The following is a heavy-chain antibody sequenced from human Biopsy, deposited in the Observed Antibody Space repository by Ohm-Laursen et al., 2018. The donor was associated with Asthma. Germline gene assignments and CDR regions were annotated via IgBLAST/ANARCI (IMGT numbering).Heavy chain of an antibody. CDR1: GFAFGKYG. J-gene: IGHJ4*02. CDR3: ARAISSSWWAVEY. V-gene: IGHV3-30*03. D-gene: IGHD6-6*01. Sequence: SLRLSCAASGFAFGKYGMYWARQAPGKGLQWVAVITHDGSRMYYADSVRGRFTISRDNSRNTLYLEMSSLRVDDTAVYYCARAISSSWWAVEYWGQGTLVTVSS. CDR2: ITHDGSRM.